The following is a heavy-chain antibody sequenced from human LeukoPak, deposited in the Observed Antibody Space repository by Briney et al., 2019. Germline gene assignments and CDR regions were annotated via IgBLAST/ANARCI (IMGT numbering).Heavy chain of an antibody. CDR3: ASGRPSDGYYGTNWLDP. CDR2: INPSGGST. J-gene: IGHJ5*02. Sequence: ASVKVSCKASGYTFTTYYIHWVRQAPGQGLEWMGIINPSGGSTTYAQKFQGRVTMTTDTSTSTVHMELSSLSSEATAVYYCASGRPSDGYYGTNWLDPWGQGTLVTVSS. V-gene: IGHV1-46*01. D-gene: IGHD3-22*01. CDR1: GYTFTTYY.